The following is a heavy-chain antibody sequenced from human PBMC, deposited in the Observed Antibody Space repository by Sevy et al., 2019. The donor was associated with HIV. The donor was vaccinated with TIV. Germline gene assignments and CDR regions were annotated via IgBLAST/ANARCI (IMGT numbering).Heavy chain of an antibody. D-gene: IGHD3-3*01. V-gene: IGHV3-23*01. J-gene: IGHJ4*02. Sequence: GGSLRLSCAASGFIFSSYVMNWVRQAPGKGLEWVSAISGHGGSTYYADSVKGRFTISRDNSKNTLDLQMNSLRAEDTAVYYCAGGFWGGFDYRGQGTLGTVSS. CDR2: ISGHGGST. CDR1: GFIFSSYV. CDR3: AGGFWGGFDY.